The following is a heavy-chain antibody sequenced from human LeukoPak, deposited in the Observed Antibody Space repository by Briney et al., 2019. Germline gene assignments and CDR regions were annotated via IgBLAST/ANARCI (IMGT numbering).Heavy chain of an antibody. V-gene: IGHV5-51*01. CDR2: IYPDDSDT. CDR3: ARRTSITIFGVVRDAFDI. CDR1: GYSFTSYW. Sequence: NPGESLKISCKGSGYSFTSYWIGWVRQMPGKGLEWMGIIYPDDSDTRYSPSFQGQVTISADKSISTAYLQWSSLKASDTAMYYCARRTSITIFGVVRDAFDIWGQGTMVTVSS. J-gene: IGHJ3*02. D-gene: IGHD3-3*01.